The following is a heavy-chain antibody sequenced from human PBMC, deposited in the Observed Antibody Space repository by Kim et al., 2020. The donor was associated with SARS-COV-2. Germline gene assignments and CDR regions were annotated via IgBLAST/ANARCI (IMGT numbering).Heavy chain of an antibody. CDR3: AKDLHSKVGSSYGMDV. J-gene: IGHJ6*02. V-gene: IGHV3-23*01. Sequence: DSVKGRFTISRDNSKNTLYLQMNSLRAEDMAVYYCAKDLHSKVGSSYGMDVWGQGTTVIVSS. D-gene: IGHD4-4*01.